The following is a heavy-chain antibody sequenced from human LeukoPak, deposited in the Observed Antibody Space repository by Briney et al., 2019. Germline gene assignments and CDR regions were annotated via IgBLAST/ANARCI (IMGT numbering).Heavy chain of an antibody. J-gene: IGHJ5*02. CDR3: ARQPTRRYHKYSWFDP. Sequence: PSETLSLTCAVYGGSFSGYYWSWIRQPPGKGLEWIGEINHSGSTNYNPSLKTRVTISVDTSKNQFSLKLSSVTAADTAVYFCARQPTRRYHKYSWFDPWGQGALVTVSS. D-gene: IGHD3-9*01. CDR1: GGSFSGYY. V-gene: IGHV4-34*01. CDR2: INHSGST.